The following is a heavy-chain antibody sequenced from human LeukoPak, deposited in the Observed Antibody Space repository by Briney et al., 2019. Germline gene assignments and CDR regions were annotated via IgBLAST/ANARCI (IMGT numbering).Heavy chain of an antibody. D-gene: IGHD2-15*01. Sequence: GGSLRLSCAASGFTFSSYWMSRVRQAPGKGLERVANIKQDGSEKYYVDSVKGRFTISRDNAKNSLYLQMNSLRAEDTAVYYCARVSLVVVVAATPAFDPWGQGTLVTVSS. CDR2: IKQDGSEK. V-gene: IGHV3-7*01. CDR1: GFTFSSYW. J-gene: IGHJ5*02. CDR3: ARVSLVVVVAATPAFDP.